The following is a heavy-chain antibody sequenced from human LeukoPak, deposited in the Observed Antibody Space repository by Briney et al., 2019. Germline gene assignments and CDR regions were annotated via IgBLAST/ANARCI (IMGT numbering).Heavy chain of an antibody. CDR3: VRGLAYCGGDCYAPNY. CDR1: GGTFSSYA. Sequence: ASVKVSCKASGGTFSSYAISWVRQAPGQGLEWVGGIIPIFGTANYAQKLQGRVTITTDESTSTAYMDLSSLRSEDTAVCYCVRGLAYCGGDCYAPNYWGQGTLVTVYS. D-gene: IGHD2-21*02. J-gene: IGHJ4*02. V-gene: IGHV1-69*05. CDR2: IIPIFGTA.